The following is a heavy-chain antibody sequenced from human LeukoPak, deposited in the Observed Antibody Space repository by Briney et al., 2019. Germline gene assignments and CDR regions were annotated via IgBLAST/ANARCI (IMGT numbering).Heavy chain of an antibody. Sequence: PSATLSLTCAVSDGSIKDYYWSWIRQPPGKGLEWIGYIYFHGTTTYNPSLRGRGTISLDTSNNHFSLILTSVTPSDTAAYYCARAKDSRSRIFDSWGQGILVTVSS. CDR1: DGSIKDYY. D-gene: IGHD3-16*02. V-gene: IGHV4-59*01. CDR3: ARAKDSRSRIFDS. CDR2: IYFHGTT. J-gene: IGHJ4*02.